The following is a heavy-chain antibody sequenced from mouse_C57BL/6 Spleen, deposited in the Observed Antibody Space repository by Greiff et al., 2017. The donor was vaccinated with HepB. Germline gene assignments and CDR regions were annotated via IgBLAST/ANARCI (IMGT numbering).Heavy chain of an antibody. D-gene: IGHD1-1*01. Sequence: VQLQQSGPELVKPGASVKIPCKASGYTFTDYNMDWVKQSHGKSLEWIGDINPNNGGTIYNQKFKGKATLTVDKSSSTAYMELRSLTSEDTAVYYCARENYGSWYFDVWGTGTTVTVSS. CDR3: ARENYGSWYFDV. V-gene: IGHV1-18*01. J-gene: IGHJ1*03. CDR1: GYTFTDYN. CDR2: INPNNGGT.